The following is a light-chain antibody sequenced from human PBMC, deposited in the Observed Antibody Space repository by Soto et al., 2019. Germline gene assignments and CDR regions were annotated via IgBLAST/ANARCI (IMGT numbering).Light chain of an antibody. V-gene: IGKV3-11*01. CDR2: DAS. CDR1: QSVSSY. Sequence: EFGLPQSPANLSLTPGERAPLSCRASQSVSSYLAWYQQKPGQAPRLLIYDASNRATGIPARFSGSGSGTDFTLTISSLEPEDFPVYYCQQRSNWPLFGQGTRLEI. CDR3: QQRSNWPL. J-gene: IGKJ5*01.